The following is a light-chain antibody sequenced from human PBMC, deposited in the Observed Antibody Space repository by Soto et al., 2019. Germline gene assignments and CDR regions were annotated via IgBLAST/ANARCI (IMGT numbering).Light chain of an antibody. CDR1: QTVSASY. Sequence: EIVLKQPPGTLSLSPGEKARLCCSVSQTVSASYLAWYQQKPGQAPRLLIHGATNRIIGIPDRFSGSVCVTDFTRTISRLEPEEFAVYYCQLYGVSSPRITFGQGTRLENK. CDR2: GAT. J-gene: IGKJ5*01. V-gene: IGKV3-20*01. CDR3: QLYGVSSPRIT.